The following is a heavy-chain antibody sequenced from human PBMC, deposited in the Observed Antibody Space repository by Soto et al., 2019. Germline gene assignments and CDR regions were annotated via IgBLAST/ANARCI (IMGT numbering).Heavy chain of an antibody. CDR3: ARDSCSSTSCYAGLPFDY. J-gene: IGHJ4*02. Sequence: ASVKVSCKASGGTFSSYTISWVRQAPGQGLEWMGRIIPILGIANYAQKFQGRVTITADKSTSTAYMELSSLRSEDTAVYYCARDSCSSTSCYAGLPFDYWGQGTLVTVSS. V-gene: IGHV1-69*04. CDR2: IIPILGIA. CDR1: GGTFSSYT. D-gene: IGHD2-2*01.